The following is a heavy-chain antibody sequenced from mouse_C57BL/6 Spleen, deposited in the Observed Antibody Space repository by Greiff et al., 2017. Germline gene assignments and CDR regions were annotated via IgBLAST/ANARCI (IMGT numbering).Heavy chain of an antibody. CDR2: IDPSDSYT. V-gene: IGHV1-50*01. Sequence: VKLQQPGAELVKPGASVKLSCKASGYTFTSYWMQWVKQRPGQGLEWIGEIDPSDSYTNYNQKFKGKATLTVDTSSSTAYRQLSSLTSEDSAVYYCARIYYGSSSSAYWGQGTLVTVSA. CDR1: GYTFTSYW. J-gene: IGHJ3*01. CDR3: ARIYYGSSSSAY. D-gene: IGHD1-1*01.